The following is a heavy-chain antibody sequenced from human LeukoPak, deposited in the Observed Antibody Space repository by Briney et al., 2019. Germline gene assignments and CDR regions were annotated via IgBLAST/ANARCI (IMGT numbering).Heavy chain of an antibody. Sequence: GASVKVSCKVSGYTLTELSMHWVRQAPGKGLEWMGGFDPEDGETIYAQKFQGRVTMTEDTSTDTAYMELSSLRSEDTAVYYCATAFEYGGNSGFADYWGQGTLVTVSS. CDR1: GYTLTELS. V-gene: IGHV1-24*01. D-gene: IGHD4-23*01. CDR2: FDPEDGET. J-gene: IGHJ4*02. CDR3: ATAFEYGGNSGFADY.